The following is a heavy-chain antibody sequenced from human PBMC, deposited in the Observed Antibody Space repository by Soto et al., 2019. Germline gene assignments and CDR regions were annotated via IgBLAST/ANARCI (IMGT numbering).Heavy chain of an antibody. CDR1: GFPFSRQT. Sequence: VGSLRLSCSASGFPFSRQTMYWVRQAPGKGLEYVSAIGPNGNGAYYADSVKGRFTISRDNSENKLYLQMSSLRAEDSAPYYCVNDIHTPDWCWGRGTLVTVSS. V-gene: IGHV3-64D*06. CDR3: VNDIHTPDWC. CDR2: IGPNGNGA. J-gene: IGHJ4*02. D-gene: IGHD2-21*01.